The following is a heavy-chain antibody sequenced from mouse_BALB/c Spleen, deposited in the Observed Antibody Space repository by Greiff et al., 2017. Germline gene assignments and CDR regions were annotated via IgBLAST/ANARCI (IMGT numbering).Heavy chain of an antibody. D-gene: IGHD2-4*01. Sequence: VKLQESGPGLVAPSQSLSITCTVSGFSLTSYGVHWVRQPPGKGLEWLGVIWAGGSTNYNSALMSRLSISKDNSKSQVFLKMNSLQTDDTAMYYCAREYDYDSYYAMDYWGQGTSVTVSS. CDR2: IWAGGST. CDR1: GFSLTSYG. J-gene: IGHJ4*01. V-gene: IGHV2-9*02. CDR3: AREYDYDSYYAMDY.